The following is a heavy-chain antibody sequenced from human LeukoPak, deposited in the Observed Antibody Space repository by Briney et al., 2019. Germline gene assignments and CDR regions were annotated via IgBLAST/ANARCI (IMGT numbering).Heavy chain of an antibody. CDR3: ARDSSGYPSLSTEIDY. V-gene: IGHV1-2*02. J-gene: IGHJ4*02. CDR2: INPNSGGT. CDR1: GYTFTGYY. Sequence: ASVKVSCKASGYTFTGYYMHWVRQAPGQGLEWMGWINPNSGGTNYAQKFQGRVTMTRDTSISTAHMELSRLRSDDTAVYYCARDSSGYPSLSTEIDYWGQGTLVTVSS. D-gene: IGHD3-22*01.